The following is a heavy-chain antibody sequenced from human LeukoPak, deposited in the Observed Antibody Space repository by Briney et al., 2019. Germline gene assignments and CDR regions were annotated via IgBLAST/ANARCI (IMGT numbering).Heavy chain of an antibody. J-gene: IGHJ4*02. D-gene: IGHD6-19*01. V-gene: IGHV3-23*01. CDR2: ISGSGGST. Sequence: GGSLRLSCAASGFTFDDYAMHWVRQAPGKGLEWVSAISGSGGSTYYADSVKGRFTISRDNSKNTLYLQMNSLRAEDTAVYYCATPAYSSGGVGDYWGQGTLVTVSS. CDR1: GFTFDDYA. CDR3: ATPAYSSGGVGDY.